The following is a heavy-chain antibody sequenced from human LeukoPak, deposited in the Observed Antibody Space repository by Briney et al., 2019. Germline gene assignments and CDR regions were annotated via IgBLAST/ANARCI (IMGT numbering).Heavy chain of an antibody. J-gene: IGHJ6*02. CDR3: ARSMVRGVKSRPYYYGMDV. CDR1: GFTFSSYA. CDR2: ISYDGSNK. Sequence: GRSLRLSCAASGFTFSSYAMHWVRQAPGKVLEWVAVISYDGSNKYYADSVKGRFTISRDNSKNTLYLQMNSLRAEDTAVYYCARSMVRGVKSRPYYYGMDVWGQGTTVTVSS. V-gene: IGHV3-30-3*01. D-gene: IGHD3-10*01.